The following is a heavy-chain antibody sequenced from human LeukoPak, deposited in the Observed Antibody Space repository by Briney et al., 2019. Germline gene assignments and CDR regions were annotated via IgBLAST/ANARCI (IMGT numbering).Heavy chain of an antibody. Sequence: PSETLSLTCTVSGGSISSGGYYWSWIRQHPGKGLEWIGYIYYSGSTYYNPSLKSRVTISVDTSKNQFSLKLSSVTAAVTAVYYCAREMTTESNWFDPWGQGTLVTVSS. CDR3: AREMTTESNWFDP. D-gene: IGHD4-17*01. V-gene: IGHV4-31*03. J-gene: IGHJ5*02. CDR2: IYYSGST. CDR1: GGSISSGGYY.